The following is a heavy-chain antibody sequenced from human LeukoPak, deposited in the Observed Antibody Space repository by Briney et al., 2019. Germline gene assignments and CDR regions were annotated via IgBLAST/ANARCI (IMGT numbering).Heavy chain of an antibody. J-gene: IGHJ6*04. CDR3: ARDIEGSGGYCSGGSCFYGMDV. V-gene: IGHV1-69*06. CDR1: GGTFSSYA. D-gene: IGHD2-15*01. Sequence: GPSVKLSCNASGGTFSSYAISWVRQAPGPGLEWMGGIIPIFGTANYAQKFQGRVTITADKSTSTAYMELSSLGSEDTAVYYCARDIEGSGGYCSGGSCFYGMDVWGKGTTVTVSS. CDR2: IIPIFGTA.